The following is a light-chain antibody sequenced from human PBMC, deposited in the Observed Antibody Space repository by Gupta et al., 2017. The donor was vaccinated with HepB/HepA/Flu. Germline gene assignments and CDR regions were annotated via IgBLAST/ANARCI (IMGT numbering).Light chain of an antibody. Sequence: GDRVTIPCRASQSISSYLNWYQQKPGKAPKLLIYAASSLQSGVPSRFSGSGSGTDFTLTISSLQPEDFATYYCQQSDSTPWTFGQGTRVEIK. J-gene: IGKJ1*01. CDR1: QSISSY. V-gene: IGKV1-39*01. CDR3: QQSDSTPWT. CDR2: AAS.